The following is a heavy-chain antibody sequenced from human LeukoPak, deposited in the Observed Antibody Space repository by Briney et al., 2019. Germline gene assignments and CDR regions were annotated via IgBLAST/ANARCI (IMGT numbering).Heavy chain of an antibody. V-gene: IGHV5-51*01. J-gene: IGHJ3*02. CDR3: ARHGGSSSHAFDI. D-gene: IGHD1-26*01. CDR2: IYPGDSDT. Sequence: GEALQSSSEGSGYRVTSYWIGGVRPMRGKGLEWRGIIYPGDSDTRYSPPSHGQVTISADKSISTASLHWSSLKASDTALYYCARHGGSSSHAFDIWGQGTMVTVSS. CDR1: GYRVTSYW.